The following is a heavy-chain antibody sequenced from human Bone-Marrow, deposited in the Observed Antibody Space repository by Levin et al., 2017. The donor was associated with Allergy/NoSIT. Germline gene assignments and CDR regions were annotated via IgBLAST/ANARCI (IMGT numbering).Heavy chain of an antibody. V-gene: IGHV3-30*18. CDR1: GFTFSSYG. D-gene: IGHD3-22*01. Sequence: GESLKISCAASGFTFSSYGMYWVRQAPGKGLEWVAVISYDGSNKYYADSVKGRFTISRDNSKNTLYLQMNSLRAEDTAVYYCAKDWGEGGYYYCDYWGQGTLVTVSS. CDR2: ISYDGSNK. J-gene: IGHJ4*02. CDR3: AKDWGEGGYYYCDY.